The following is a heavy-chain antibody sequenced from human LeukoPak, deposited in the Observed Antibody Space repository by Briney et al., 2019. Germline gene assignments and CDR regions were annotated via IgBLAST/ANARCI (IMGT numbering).Heavy chain of an antibody. Sequence: SETLSLTCTVSGGSISSYHWSWIRQPPGKGLEWIGYIYYSGSTNYNPSLKSRVTISVDTSKNQFSLKLSSVTAADTAVYYCARGSLLYNWFDPWGQGTLVTVSS. V-gene: IGHV4-59*08. J-gene: IGHJ5*02. CDR3: ARGSLLYNWFDP. CDR1: GGSISSYH. D-gene: IGHD3-3*01. CDR2: IYYSGST.